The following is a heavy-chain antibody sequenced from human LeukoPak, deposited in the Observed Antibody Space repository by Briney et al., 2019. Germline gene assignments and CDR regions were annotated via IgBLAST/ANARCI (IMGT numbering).Heavy chain of an antibody. V-gene: IGHV3-23*01. CDR3: AKGGTKYYDILTAKGYYFDY. D-gene: IGHD3-9*01. J-gene: IGHJ4*02. CDR1: GFTFSSYA. CDR2: IRGSGGGS. Sequence: PGGSLRPSCAASGFTFSSYAMSWVRQAPGKGLEWVSFIRGSGGGSYYADSVKGRFTISRDNSKNTLYLQMNSLRADDTALYYCAKGGTKYYDILTAKGYYFDYWGQGSLVTVSS.